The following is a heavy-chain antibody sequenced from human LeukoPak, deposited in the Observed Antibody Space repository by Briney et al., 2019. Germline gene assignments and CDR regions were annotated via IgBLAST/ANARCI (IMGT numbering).Heavy chain of an antibody. Sequence: SETLSLTCAVSGASISGSGYYLGWLRQPPGKGLEWIGNIYYTGSTYYNASLQSRVTISIDMSKNQFSLRLSSVTAADTAMYYCVKSGGYGLIDYWGQGTLVTVSS. CDR2: IYYTGST. D-gene: IGHD6-19*01. J-gene: IGHJ4*02. V-gene: IGHV4-39*01. CDR1: GASISGSGYY. CDR3: VKSGGYGLIDY.